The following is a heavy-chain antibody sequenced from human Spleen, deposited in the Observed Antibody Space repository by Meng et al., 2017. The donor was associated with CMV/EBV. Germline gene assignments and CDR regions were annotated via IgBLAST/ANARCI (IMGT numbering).Heavy chain of an antibody. J-gene: IGHJ4*02. CDR2: IKQDGSEK. CDR1: GFTFSNSD. D-gene: IGHD1-7*01. V-gene: IGHV3-7*01. CDR3: ARESGITGTTGVDY. Sequence: GESLKISCAASGFTFSNSDMNWVRQAPGKGLEWVANIKQDGSEKYYVDSVKGRFTISRDNAKNSLYLQMSSLRAEDTAVYYCARESGITGTTGVDYWGQGTLVTVSS.